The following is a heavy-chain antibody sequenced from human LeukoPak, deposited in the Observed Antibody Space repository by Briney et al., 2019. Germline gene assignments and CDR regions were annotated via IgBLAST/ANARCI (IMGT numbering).Heavy chain of an antibody. J-gene: IGHJ3*02. Sequence: GASVKVSCKASGGTFSSYAISWVRQMPGKGLEWMGIIYPGDFDTRYSPSFQGQVTISADKSISTAYLQWGSLKASDTAMYYCARPGKDSSGYLLKAFDIWGQGTMVTVSS. CDR3: ARPGKDSSGYLLKAFDI. D-gene: IGHD6-19*01. CDR2: IYPGDFDT. CDR1: GGTFSSYA. V-gene: IGHV5-51*01.